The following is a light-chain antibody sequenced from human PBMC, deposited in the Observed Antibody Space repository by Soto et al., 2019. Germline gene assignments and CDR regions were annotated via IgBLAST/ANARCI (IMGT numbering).Light chain of an antibody. J-gene: IGLJ3*02. CDR2: ANN. V-gene: IGLV1-40*01. CDR1: TSNIGSDYD. CDR3: QSYDNSLSGWV. Sequence: QSVLTQPPSVSGAPGQTVTIPRTGSTSNIGSDYDVHWYQQVSGTAPKLVIYANNNRPSGVPDRFSGSTSGTSATLAITGLQAEDETDYYCQSYDNSLSGWVFGGGTKLTVL.